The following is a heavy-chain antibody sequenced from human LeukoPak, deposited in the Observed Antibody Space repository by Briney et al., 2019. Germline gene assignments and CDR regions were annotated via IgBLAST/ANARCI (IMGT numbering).Heavy chain of an antibody. CDR1: GGSISSGSYY. Sequence: PSETLSLTCTVSGGSISSGSYYWTWIRQPAGKGLEWIGRIYTSGSTNHNPSLKSRVTISLDTSKNQFSLKLISVTAADTAVYFCARGRTDTSMDYWGQGTLVTVSS. D-gene: IGHD5-18*01. CDR3: ARGRTDTSMDY. J-gene: IGHJ4*02. CDR2: IYTSGST. V-gene: IGHV4-61*02.